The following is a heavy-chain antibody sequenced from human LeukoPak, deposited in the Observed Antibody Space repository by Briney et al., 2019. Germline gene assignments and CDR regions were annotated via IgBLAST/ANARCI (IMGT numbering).Heavy chain of an antibody. D-gene: IGHD3-3*01. Sequence: PGGSLRLSCAASGFTFSSYEMNWVRQAPGKGLEWVSYISSSGSTIYYADSVKGRFTISRDNSKNTLHLQMNTLRVEDTALYYCAKDILTYYYGTSGYYFDYWGQGTLITVSS. J-gene: IGHJ4*02. CDR2: ISSSGSTI. CDR1: GFTFSSYE. CDR3: AKDILTYYYGTSGYYFDY. V-gene: IGHV3-48*03.